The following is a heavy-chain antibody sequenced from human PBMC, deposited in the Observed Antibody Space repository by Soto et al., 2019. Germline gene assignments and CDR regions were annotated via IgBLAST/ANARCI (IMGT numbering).Heavy chain of an antibody. CDR3: ARPPVTTSPYYYYYYMDV. CDR2: MNPNSGNT. V-gene: IGHV1-8*01. CDR1: GYTFTSYD. D-gene: IGHD4-17*01. J-gene: IGHJ6*03. Sequence: SVKVSCKASGYTFTSYDVNWVRQATGQGLEWMGWMNPNSGNTGYAQKFQGRVTMTRNTSISTAYMELSSLRSEDTAVYYCARPPVTTSPYYYYYYMDVWGKGTTVTVSS.